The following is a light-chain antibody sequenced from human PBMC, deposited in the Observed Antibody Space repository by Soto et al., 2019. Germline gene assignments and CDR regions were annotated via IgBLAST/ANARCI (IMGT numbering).Light chain of an antibody. CDR1: QSVSSNY. J-gene: IGKJ4*01. Sequence: EIVLTQSPGTLSLSPGVRATLSCRASQSVSSNYLAWYQQKPGQTPKVLIYRASTRATGIPDRFSGSGSGTDFTLTISRLEAEDFAVYYCQQYGSSPLTFGGGTKVDIK. V-gene: IGKV3-20*01. CDR3: QQYGSSPLT. CDR2: RAS.